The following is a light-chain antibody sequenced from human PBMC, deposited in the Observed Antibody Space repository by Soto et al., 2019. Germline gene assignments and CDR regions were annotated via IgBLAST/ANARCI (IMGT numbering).Light chain of an antibody. CDR1: QSVSSY. J-gene: IGKJ1*01. V-gene: IGKV3-11*01. Sequence: EIVLTQSPATLSLSPGERATLSCRASQSVSSYLAWYQQKPGQAPRLLIYDASNRATGIPARFSGSGSGTDFTLTIGSLEPEDFAVYYCQQRSNWTRTFGQGTKV. CDR2: DAS. CDR3: QQRSNWTRT.